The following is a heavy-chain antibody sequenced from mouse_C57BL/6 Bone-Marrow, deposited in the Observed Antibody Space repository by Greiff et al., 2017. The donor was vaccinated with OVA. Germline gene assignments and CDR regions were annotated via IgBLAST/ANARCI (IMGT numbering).Heavy chain of an antibody. CDR1: GFNIKDDY. CDR3: TTSGDYFDY. CDR2: IDPENGDT. J-gene: IGHJ2*01. V-gene: IGHV14-4*01. Sequence: SGAELVRPGASVKLSCTASGFNIKDDYMHWVKQRPEQGLEWIGWIDPENGDTEYASKFQGKATITADTSSNTAYLQLSSLTSEDTAVYYCTTSGDYFDYWGQGTTLTVSS. D-gene: IGHD2-13*01.